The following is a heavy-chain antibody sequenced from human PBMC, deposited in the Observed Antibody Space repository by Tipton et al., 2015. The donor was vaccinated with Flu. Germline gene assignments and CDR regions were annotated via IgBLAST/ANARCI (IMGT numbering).Heavy chain of an antibody. Sequence: TLSLTCTVSGGSISSYYWSWIRQPAGKGLEWIGRIHTSGSTNYNPSLKSRVTMSVDASKNQFSLKLSSVTAADTAVYYCARDSAYNWNEGGYFDYWGQGTLVTVSS. CDR2: IHTSGST. D-gene: IGHD1-1*01. CDR1: GGSISSYY. CDR3: ARDSAYNWNEGGYFDY. V-gene: IGHV4-4*07. J-gene: IGHJ4*02.